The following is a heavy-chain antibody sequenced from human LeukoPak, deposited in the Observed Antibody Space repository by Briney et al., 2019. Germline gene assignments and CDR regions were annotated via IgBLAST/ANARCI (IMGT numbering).Heavy chain of an antibody. CDR1: GGTFSSYA. J-gene: IGHJ4*02. D-gene: IGHD3-3*01. CDR2: IITIFGTA. CDR3: ARVPSDSRFLEWLLPRSYYFDY. V-gene: IGHV1-69*05. Sequence: ASVKVSCKASGGTFSSYANSWVRQAPGQGLEWMGRIITIFGTANYAQKFQGRVTITTDESTSTAYMEMSSLRSEDTAVYYCARVPSDSRFLEWLLPRSYYFDYWGQGTLVTVSS.